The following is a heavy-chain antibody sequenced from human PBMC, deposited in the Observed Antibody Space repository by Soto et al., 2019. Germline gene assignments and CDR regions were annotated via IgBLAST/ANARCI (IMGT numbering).Heavy chain of an antibody. Sequence: GGSLRLSCAASGFTFSRFSMHWVRQAPGKGLAWVAVISYDGNNKHFAESVKGRFSISRDDSKNTVYLEMNNLRGDDSAVYYCARDHGMFLSYYYYGMDVWGQGTTVTVSS. J-gene: IGHJ6*02. V-gene: IGHV3-30-3*01. CDR2: ISYDGNNK. CDR1: GFTFSRFS. CDR3: ARDHGMFLSYYYYGMDV. D-gene: IGHD3-10*02.